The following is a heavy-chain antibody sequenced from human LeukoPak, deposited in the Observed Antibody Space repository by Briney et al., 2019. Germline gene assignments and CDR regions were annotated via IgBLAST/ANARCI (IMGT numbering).Heavy chain of an antibody. CDR1: GFTFSSYS. Sequence: PGGSLRLSCAASGFTFSSYSMTWVRQAPGKGLEWVSSISSSSSYIYYADSVKGRFTISRDNATNSLYLQMNSLRAEDTAVYYCARDGTYYYDSSRHTFWGQGTMVTVSS. CDR2: ISSSSSYI. J-gene: IGHJ3*01. D-gene: IGHD3-22*01. V-gene: IGHV3-21*01. CDR3: ARDGTYYYDSSRHTF.